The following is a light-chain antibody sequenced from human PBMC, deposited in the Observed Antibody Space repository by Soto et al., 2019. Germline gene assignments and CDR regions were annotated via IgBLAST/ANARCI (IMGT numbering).Light chain of an antibody. CDR1: QSISSSY. V-gene: IGKV3-20*01. CDR3: QQYATSPLT. Sequence: EIVLTQSPGTLSLSPKERATLSCRASQSISSSYLAWYQQKPGQAPRLLIYGASSRATGIPDRFSGSGSGTDFTLTISRLEPEDFAVYYCQQYATSPLTFGQGTKVEIK. CDR2: GAS. J-gene: IGKJ1*01.